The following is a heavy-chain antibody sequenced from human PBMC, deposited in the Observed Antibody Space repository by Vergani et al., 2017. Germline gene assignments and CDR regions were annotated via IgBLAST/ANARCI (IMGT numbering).Heavy chain of an antibody. Sequence: EVQLVESGGGLVKPGESPRLSCVASGFTFGSYSMIWVRQAPGKGLEWVSSISSGSSYIYYADSVKGRFTISRDNAKNSLYLQMNSLRAEDTAVYYCARDLTRYSTASRRYFDYWGQGTRVTVSS. CDR2: ISSGSSYI. CDR1: GFTFGSYS. D-gene: IGHD5-12*01. CDR3: ARDLTRYSTASRRYFDY. V-gene: IGHV3-21*01. J-gene: IGHJ4*02.